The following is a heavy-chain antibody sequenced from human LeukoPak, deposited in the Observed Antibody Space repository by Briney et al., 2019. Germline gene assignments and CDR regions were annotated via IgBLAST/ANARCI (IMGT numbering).Heavy chain of an antibody. CDR1: GGSIRSSYYY. D-gene: IGHD3-10*01. J-gene: IGHJ4*02. Sequence: PSETLSLTCTVSGGSIRSSYYYWGWIRQPPGKGLEWIGSIYDSGSTYYNPSLKSRVTISVDTSKNQFSLKLSSVTAADTAVYYCARGRGVLDYWGQGTLVTVSS. CDR3: ARGRGVLDY. V-gene: IGHV4-39*07. CDR2: IYDSGST.